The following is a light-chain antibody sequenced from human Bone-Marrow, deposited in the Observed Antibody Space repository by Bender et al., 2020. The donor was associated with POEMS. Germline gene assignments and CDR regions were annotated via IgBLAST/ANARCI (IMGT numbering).Light chain of an antibody. CDR1: SSDVGKYNT. J-gene: IGLJ2*01. Sequence: QSALTQPASVSGSPGQSITISCTGTSSDVGKYNTVSWYQQHPGKAPKVLIHDVSDRPSGVSDRFSGSKSGNTASLTVSGLQAEDEANYYCSSFTRSNTRVFGGGTKLTVL. CDR2: DVS. V-gene: IGLV2-14*03. CDR3: SSFTRSNTRV.